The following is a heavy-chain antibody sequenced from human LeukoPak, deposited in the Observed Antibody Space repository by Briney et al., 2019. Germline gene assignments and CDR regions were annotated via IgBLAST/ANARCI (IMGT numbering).Heavy chain of an antibody. J-gene: IGHJ4*02. CDR3: ARKDPRGWLHDY. D-gene: IGHD5-24*01. Sequence: GGSLRLFCAASGFTFSNYDMDWVRQAPGKGLGWVALIALDGSNQHYAVSVKGRFTISRDHSKNTLYLQMNSLRAEDTAVYYCARKDPRGWLHDYWGQGTLVTVSS. V-gene: IGHV3-30*02. CDR2: IALDGSNQ. CDR1: GFTFSNYD.